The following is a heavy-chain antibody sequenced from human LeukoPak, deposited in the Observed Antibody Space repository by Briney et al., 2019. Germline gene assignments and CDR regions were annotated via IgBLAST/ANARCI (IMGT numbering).Heavy chain of an antibody. CDR2: IRYDGSNK. CDR1: GFTFSSYG. D-gene: IGHD6-19*01. V-gene: IGHV3-30*02. Sequence: GGSLRLSCAASGFTFSSYGMHWVRQAPGKGLEWVAFIRYDGSNKYYADSVKGRFTISRDNSKNTLYPQMNSLRAEDTAVYYCAKDVLAVAEQVDYWGQGTLVTVSS. CDR3: AKDVLAVAEQVDY. J-gene: IGHJ4*02.